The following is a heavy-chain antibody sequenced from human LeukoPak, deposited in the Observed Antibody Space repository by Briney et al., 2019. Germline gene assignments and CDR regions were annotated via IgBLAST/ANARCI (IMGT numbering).Heavy chain of an antibody. D-gene: IGHD2-21*02. CDR1: GFTFSSYW. V-gene: IGHV3-74*01. CDR3: ARSKGDCGGDCTYYFDY. J-gene: IGHJ4*02. CDR2: INSDGSST. Sequence: GGSLRLSCAASGFTFSSYWMHWVRQAPGKGLVWVSRINSDGSSTSYADSVKGRFTISRDNAKNTLYLQMNSLRAEDTAVYYCARSKGDCGGDCTYYFDYWDQGTLVTVSS.